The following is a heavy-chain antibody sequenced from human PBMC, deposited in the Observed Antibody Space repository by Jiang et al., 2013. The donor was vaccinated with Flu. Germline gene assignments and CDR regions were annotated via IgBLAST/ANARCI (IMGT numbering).Heavy chain of an antibody. D-gene: IGHD6-13*01. CDR1: GGSISSSSYY. CDR2: IYYSGST. CDR3: ARTAGGGWFDP. Sequence: LLKPSETLSLTCTVSGGSISSSSYYWGWIRQPPGKGLEWIGSIYYSGSTYYNPSLKSRVTISVDTSKNQFSLKLSSVTAADTAVYYCARTAGGGWFDPWGQGTLVTVSS. V-gene: IGHV4-39*01. J-gene: IGHJ5*02.